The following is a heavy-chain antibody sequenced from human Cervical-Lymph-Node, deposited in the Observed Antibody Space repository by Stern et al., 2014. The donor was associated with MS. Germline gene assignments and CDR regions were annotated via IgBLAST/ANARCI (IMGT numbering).Heavy chain of an antibody. CDR1: GFTFSDYY. CDR3: ARASYYGSGSHAYY. CDR2: ITSAGTM. J-gene: IGHJ4*02. Sequence: VQLLESGGGLVKPGGSLSLSCSASGFTFSDYYMAWIRQAPGKGLEWISYITSAGTMYYADSVKGRFTISRDNAKNSLNLQMNSLRAEDTAIYYCARASYYGSGSHAYYWGQGTLVTVSS. D-gene: IGHD3-10*01. V-gene: IGHV3-11*01.